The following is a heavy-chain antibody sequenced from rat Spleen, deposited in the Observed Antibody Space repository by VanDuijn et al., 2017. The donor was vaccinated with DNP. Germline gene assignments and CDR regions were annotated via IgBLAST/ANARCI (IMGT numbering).Heavy chain of an antibody. J-gene: IGHJ3*01. V-gene: IGHV5-31*01. CDR3: TELPSYYEAWFAY. Sequence: EVQLVETGGGLVQPGRSLKLSCVASGFTFNTYWMFWVRQAPGKGLEWVAIISTTGGKTDYRDSVKGRFTVSRDNARSTLYLQMNSLRSEDTATYYCTELPSYYEAWFAYWGHGALVTVSS. CDR2: ISTTGGKT. CDR1: GFTFNTYW. D-gene: IGHD1-1*01.